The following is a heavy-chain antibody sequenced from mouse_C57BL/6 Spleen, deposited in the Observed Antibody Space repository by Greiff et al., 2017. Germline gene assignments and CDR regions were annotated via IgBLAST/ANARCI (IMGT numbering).Heavy chain of an antibody. CDR3: ARARRISTVAMDY. Sequence: QVQLQQPGAELVMPGASVKLSCKASGYTFTSYWMHWVKQRPGQGLEWIGEIDPSDSYTNYNQKFKGKATLTVDKSSSTAYMQLSSLTSEDSAVXYCARARRISTVAMDYWGQGTSLTVSS. CDR1: GYTFTSYW. D-gene: IGHD1-1*01. CDR2: IDPSDSYT. V-gene: IGHV1-69*01. J-gene: IGHJ2*02.